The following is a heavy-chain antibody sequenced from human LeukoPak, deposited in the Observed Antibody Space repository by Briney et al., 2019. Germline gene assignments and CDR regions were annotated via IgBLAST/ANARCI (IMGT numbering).Heavy chain of an antibody. Sequence: SETLSLTCAVYGGSFSGYYWSWIRQPPGKGLEWIGEINHSGSTNYNPSLKSRVTISVDTSKNQFSLKLSSVTAADTAVYHCARDLKAFDPWGQGTLVTVSS. CDR2: INHSGST. CDR1: GGSFSGYY. J-gene: IGHJ5*02. CDR3: ARDLKAFDP. V-gene: IGHV4-34*01.